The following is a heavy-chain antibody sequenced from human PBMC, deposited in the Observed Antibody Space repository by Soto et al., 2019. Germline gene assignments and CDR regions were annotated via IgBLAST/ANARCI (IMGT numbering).Heavy chain of an antibody. CDR3: AKENGDYVPRYYSYDMDV. J-gene: IGHJ6*03. Sequence: EVQLLESGGGLVQPGGSLRLSCAASGFTFSSYAMSWVRQAPGKGLEWVSAISGSGGSTYYADSVKGRFTISRDNSKNTLYLQMNSLRAEDTAVYYCAKENGDYVPRYYSYDMDVWGKGTPVTVSS. CDR2: ISGSGGST. V-gene: IGHV3-23*01. D-gene: IGHD4-17*01. CDR1: GFTFSSYA.